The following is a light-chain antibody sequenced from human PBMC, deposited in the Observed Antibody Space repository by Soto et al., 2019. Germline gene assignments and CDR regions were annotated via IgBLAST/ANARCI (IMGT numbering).Light chain of an antibody. CDR3: SSFTTSSTVV. CDR2: EVS. J-gene: IGLJ2*01. CDR1: NRDVGAYNY. V-gene: IGLV2-14*01. Sequence: SALTQPDSVSGSPGQSITISCTGTNRDVGAYNYVSWYQQYPGKAPKLMISEVSDRPSGVSNRFSGSKSGNTASLTISGLQAEDEADYYCSSFTTSSTVVFGGGTKVTVL.